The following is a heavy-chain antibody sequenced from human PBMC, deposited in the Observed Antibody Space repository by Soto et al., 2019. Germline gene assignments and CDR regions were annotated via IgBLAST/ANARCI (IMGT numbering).Heavy chain of an antibody. CDR1: GGTFSTYS. J-gene: IGHJ6*02. D-gene: IGHD2-8*01. Sequence: QVQLVQSGAEVKKPGSSVKVSCKASGGTFSTYSISWVRQAPGQGLEWMGGSPPIFGTSKYAQNFQGRVTITADAAKSTAYMELSSLRSDDTAVYYCARGGRCPKPSYYSGVDVWGQGTPVTVSS. CDR2: SPPIFGTS. V-gene: IGHV1-69*01. CDR3: ARGGRCPKPSYYSGVDV.